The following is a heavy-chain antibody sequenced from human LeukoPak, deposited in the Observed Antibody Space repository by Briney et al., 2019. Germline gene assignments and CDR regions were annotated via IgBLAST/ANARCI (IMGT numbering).Heavy chain of an antibody. CDR2: IYHSGST. Sequence: SGTLSLTCAVSGGSISSTNWWSWVRQPPGKGLEWIGEIYHSGSTKYNPSLKSRVTISVDKSKNQFSLKVNSVTAADTAVYYCARVSCTSTTCYVDYWGQGTLVTVSS. D-gene: IGHD2-2*01. J-gene: IGHJ4*02. CDR1: GGSISSTNW. V-gene: IGHV4-4*02. CDR3: ARVSCTSTTCYVDY.